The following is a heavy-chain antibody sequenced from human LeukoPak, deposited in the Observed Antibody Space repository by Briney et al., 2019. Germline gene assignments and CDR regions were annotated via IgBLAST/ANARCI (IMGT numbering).Heavy chain of an antibody. CDR3: ARIRDGYNDAYDI. V-gene: IGHV1-46*01. CDR1: GGTFSSYA. CDR2: INPGGDNT. Sequence: ASVTVSCKASGGTFSSYAISWVRQAPGQGLEWMGLINPGGDNTDYAQNFQGRVTMTRDTSTSTVYVGLSSLRSEDTAVYYCARIRDGYNDAYDIWGQGTMVTVSS. D-gene: IGHD5-24*01. J-gene: IGHJ3*02.